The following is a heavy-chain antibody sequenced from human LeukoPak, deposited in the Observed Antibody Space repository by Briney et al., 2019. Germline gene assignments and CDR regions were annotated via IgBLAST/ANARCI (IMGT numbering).Heavy chain of an antibody. CDR2: ISAYNGNT. D-gene: IGHD1-26*01. J-gene: IGHJ6*02. V-gene: IGHV1-18*01. CDR3: ARSRIVGATIHSYYGMDA. Sequence: ASVKVSCKASGYTFTSYGISWVRQAPGQGLEWMGWISAYNGNTNYAQKLQGRVTMTTDTSTSTAYMELRSLRSDDTAVYYCARSRIVGATIHSYYGMDAWGQGTTVTVS. CDR1: GYTFTSYG.